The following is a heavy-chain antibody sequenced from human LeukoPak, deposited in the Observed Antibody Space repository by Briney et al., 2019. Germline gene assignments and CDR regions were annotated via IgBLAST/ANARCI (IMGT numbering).Heavy chain of an antibody. J-gene: IGHJ4*02. V-gene: IGHV4-34*01. CDR2: INHSGST. CDR1: GGSFSGYY. D-gene: IGHD6-19*01. Sequence: SETLSLTCAVYGGSFSGYYWSWIRQPPGKGLEWIGEINHSGSTNYNPSLKSRVTISVDKSKNQFSLKLSSVTAADTAVYYCARESRQWLARPFDYWGQGTLVTVSS. CDR3: ARESRQWLARPFDY.